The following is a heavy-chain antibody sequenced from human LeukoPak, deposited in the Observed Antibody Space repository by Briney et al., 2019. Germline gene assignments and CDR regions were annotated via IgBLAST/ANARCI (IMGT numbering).Heavy chain of an antibody. Sequence: PGRSLRLSCAASGFTFIFYTMHWVRQAPGKGLEWVALTSSDGDKYFADSVQGRFTISRDNSRNTVYLHLRSLRRDDTSVYYCARERGIHALYFDNWGNGTLVTVSS. CDR3: ARERGIHALYFDN. CDR2: TSSDGDK. CDR1: GFTFIFYT. V-gene: IGHV3-30*04. D-gene: IGHD3-16*01. J-gene: IGHJ4*01.